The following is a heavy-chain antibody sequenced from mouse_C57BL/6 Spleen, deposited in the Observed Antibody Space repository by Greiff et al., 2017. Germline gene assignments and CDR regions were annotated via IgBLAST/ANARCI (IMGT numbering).Heavy chain of an antibody. CDR2: IYPGSGNT. CDR3: ARTVDY. D-gene: IGHD1-1*01. CDR1: GYTFTDYY. Sequence: QVQLKESGAELVRPGASVKLSCKASGYTFTDYYINWVKQRPGQGLEWIARIYPGSGNTYYNEKFKGKATLTAEKSSSTAYMQLSSLTSEDSAVYFCARTVDYWGQGTTLTVSS. V-gene: IGHV1-76*01. J-gene: IGHJ2*01.